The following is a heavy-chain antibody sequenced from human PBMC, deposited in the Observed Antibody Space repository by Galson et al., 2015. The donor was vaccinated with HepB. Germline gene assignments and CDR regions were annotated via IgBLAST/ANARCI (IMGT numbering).Heavy chain of an antibody. CDR1: GGTFSSYA. Sequence: SVKVSCKASGGTFSSYAISWVRQAPGQGLEWMGGIIPIFGTANYAQKFQGKVTITADESTSTAYMELSSLRSEDTAVYYCARGIQARGYSPRDYYYGMDVWGQGTTVTVSS. CDR3: ARGIQARGYSPRDYYYGMDV. V-gene: IGHV1-69*13. J-gene: IGHJ6*02. D-gene: IGHD5-18*01. CDR2: IIPIFGTA.